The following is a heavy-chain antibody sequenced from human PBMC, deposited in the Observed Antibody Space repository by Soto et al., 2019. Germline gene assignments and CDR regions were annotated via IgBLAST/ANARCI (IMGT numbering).Heavy chain of an antibody. D-gene: IGHD6-19*01. CDR2: VSHDGRNT. CDR3: AKGGRQWLVTSDFNY. V-gene: IGHV3-30*18. Sequence: VQLVESGGGVVQPGRSLRLSCAASGFTFSDYAMHWVRQAPGKGLEWVAVVSHDGRNTHYADSVKGRFTISRDSSKYPVSLEMTSLRAEDTAVYYCAKGGRQWLVTSDFNYWGQGALVTVSS. CDR1: GFTFSDYA. J-gene: IGHJ4*02.